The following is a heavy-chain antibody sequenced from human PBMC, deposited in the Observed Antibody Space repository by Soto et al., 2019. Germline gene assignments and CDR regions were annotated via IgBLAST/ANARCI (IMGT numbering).Heavy chain of an antibody. V-gene: IGHV4-30-2*01. D-gene: IGHD3-10*01. J-gene: IGHJ6*02. CDR1: GGSISSGGYS. CDR3: AREGGGRDYYGMDV. CDR2: IYHSGST. Sequence: KPSETLSLTCAVSGGSISSGGYSWSWIRQPPGKGLEWIGYIYHSGSTYYNPSLKSRVTISVDRSKNQFSLKLSSVTAADTAVYYCAREGGGRDYYGMDVWGQGTTVTVSS.